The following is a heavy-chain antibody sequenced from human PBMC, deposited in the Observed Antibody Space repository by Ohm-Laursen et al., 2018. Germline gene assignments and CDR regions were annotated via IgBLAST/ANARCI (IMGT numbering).Heavy chain of an antibody. Sequence: SQTLSLTCAVYGGSFSGYYWSWIRQPPGKGLEWIGEINHSGSTNYNPSLKSRVTIPVDTSKSQFSLKLSSVTAADTAVYYCARALGGYPISYYYGMDVWGQGTTVTVSS. CDR1: GGSFSGYY. J-gene: IGHJ6*02. D-gene: IGHD7-27*01. CDR3: ARALGGYPISYYYGMDV. V-gene: IGHV4-34*01. CDR2: INHSGST.